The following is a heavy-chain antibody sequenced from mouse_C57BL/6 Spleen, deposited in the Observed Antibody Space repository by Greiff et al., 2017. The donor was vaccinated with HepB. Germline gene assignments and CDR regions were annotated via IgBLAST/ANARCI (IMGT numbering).Heavy chain of an antibody. Sequence: QVQLQHPGAELVKPGASVKLSCKASGYTFTSYWMHWVKQSPGQGLEWIGMIHPNSGSTNYNEKFKSKATLTVDKSSSTAYMQLSSLTSEDSAVYYCASYGKWYFDVWGTGTTVTGSS. J-gene: IGHJ1*03. V-gene: IGHV1-64*01. CDR1: GYTFTSYW. D-gene: IGHD1-1*01. CDR3: ASYGKWYFDV. CDR2: IHPNSGST.